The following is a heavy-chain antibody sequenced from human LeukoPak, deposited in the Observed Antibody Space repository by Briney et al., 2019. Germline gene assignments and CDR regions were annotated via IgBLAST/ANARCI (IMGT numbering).Heavy chain of an antibody. CDR2: INHSGST. CDR1: GGSFSGYY. J-gene: IGHJ4*02. V-gene: IGHV4-34*01. Sequence: SPSETLSLTCAVYGGSFSGYYWSWIRQPPGKGLEWIGEINHSGSTNYNPSLKSRVTISVDTSKNQFSLKLSSMTAADTAVYYCARAPYDFWSGYYNYFDYWGQGTLVTVSS. D-gene: IGHD3-3*01. CDR3: ARAPYDFWSGYYNYFDY.